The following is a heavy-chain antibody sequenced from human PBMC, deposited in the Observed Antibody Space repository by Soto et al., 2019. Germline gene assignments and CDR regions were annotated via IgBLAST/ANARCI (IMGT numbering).Heavy chain of an antibody. D-gene: IGHD3-22*01. CDR1: GFTFSSYS. CDR3: ARAYDSSGYYYYYYGMDV. CDR2: ISSSSYI. V-gene: IGHV3-21*01. J-gene: IGHJ6*02. Sequence: GGSLRLSCAASGFTFSSYSMNWVRQAPGKGLEWVSSISSSSYIYYADSVKGRFTISRDNAKNSLYLQMNSLRAEDTAVYYCARAYDSSGYYYYYYGMDVWGQGTTVTVSS.